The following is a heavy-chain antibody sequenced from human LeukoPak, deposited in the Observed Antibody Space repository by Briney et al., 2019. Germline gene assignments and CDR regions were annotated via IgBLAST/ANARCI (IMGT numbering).Heavy chain of an antibody. J-gene: IGHJ6*02. CDR2: IYYSGRT. V-gene: IGHV4-31*03. CDR1: GGSISSAAYY. D-gene: IGHD2-2*01. Sequence: SETLSLTCTVSGGSISSAAYYWTWIRQHPGKGLEWIGHIYYSGRTDYNPTLKSRVNISIDTSKNQFSLRVNSVTAADTAVYYCGRGGGRSSTGMDVWGQGTTVTVSS. CDR3: GRGGGRSSTGMDV.